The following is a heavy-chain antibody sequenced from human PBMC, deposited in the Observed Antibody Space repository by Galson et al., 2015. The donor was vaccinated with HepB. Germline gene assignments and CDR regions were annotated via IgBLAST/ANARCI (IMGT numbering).Heavy chain of an antibody. CDR1: GFTYINYW. J-gene: IGHJ4*02. CDR2: IKEDGSEI. V-gene: IGHV3-7*01. Sequence: SLRLSCAASGFTYINYWMTWVRQAPGKGLEWVAYIKEDGSEIHYLDSVKGRFTISRDNAKKSLHLQMNSLRAEDTAVYYCARERCSSTSCFHDYWGQGTLVTVSS. CDR3: ARERCSSTSCFHDY. D-gene: IGHD2-2*01.